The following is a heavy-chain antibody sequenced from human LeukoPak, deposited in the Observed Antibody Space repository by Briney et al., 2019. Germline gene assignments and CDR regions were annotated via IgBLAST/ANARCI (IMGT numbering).Heavy chain of an antibody. CDR3: ARCSGGSCEQGWFGP. Sequence: SETLSLTCTVSGDSISSYYWSRIRQPPGKGLEWIGYIYYSGSTNYNPSLKSRVTISVDTSKNQFSLKLSSVTAADTAVYYCARCSGGSCEQGWFGPWGQGTLVTVSS. D-gene: IGHD2-15*01. CDR1: GDSISSYY. V-gene: IGHV4-59*01. J-gene: IGHJ5*02. CDR2: IYYSGST.